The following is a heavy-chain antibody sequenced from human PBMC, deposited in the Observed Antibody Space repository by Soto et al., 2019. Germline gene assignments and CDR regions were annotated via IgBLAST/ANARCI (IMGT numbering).Heavy chain of an antibody. V-gene: IGHV4-39*01. CDR3: ARVLGIYGWFDP. CDR1: GCSISSSSYY. J-gene: IGHJ5*02. Sequence: SETLSLTCTVSGCSISSSSYYWGWIRQPPGKGLEWIGSIYYSGSTYYNPSLKSRVAISVDTSKNQFSLKLSSVTAADTAVYYCARVLGIYGWFDPWGQGTLVTVSS. CDR2: IYYSGST. D-gene: IGHD7-27*01.